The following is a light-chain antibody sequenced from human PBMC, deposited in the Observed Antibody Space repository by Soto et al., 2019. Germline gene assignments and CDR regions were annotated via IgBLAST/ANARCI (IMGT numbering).Light chain of an antibody. V-gene: IGKV3-20*01. Sequence: EFVLTQSPGTLSLSPGERATLSCRASQTVRNNYLAWYQQKPGQAPRLLIYDASSRATGIPDRFSGGGSGTDFTLTISRLEPEDFAVYYCQQCSSYTLNCGGGTKVDIK. J-gene: IGKJ4*01. CDR1: QTVRNNY. CDR2: DAS. CDR3: QQCSSYTLN.